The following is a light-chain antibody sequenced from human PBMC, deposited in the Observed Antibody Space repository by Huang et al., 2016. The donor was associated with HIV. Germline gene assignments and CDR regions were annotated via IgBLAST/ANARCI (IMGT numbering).Light chain of an antibody. J-gene: IGKJ1*01. CDR1: LGISSF. CDR3: QQSFITPRT. V-gene: IGKV1-39*01. Sequence: DIQMTQSPSSLSASVGDRVTITCRASLGISSFLNWYQQKPGKAPNLLIYAASSLQSRIPSRFRGSGSGTEFTLTISSLQHEDFATYYCQQSFITPRTFGQGTKLEIK. CDR2: AAS.